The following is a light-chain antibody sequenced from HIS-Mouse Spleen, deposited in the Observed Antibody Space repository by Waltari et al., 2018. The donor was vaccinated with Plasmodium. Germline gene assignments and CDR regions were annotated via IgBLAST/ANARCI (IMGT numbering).Light chain of an antibody. Sequence: SYELTQPPSVSMSPGQTARITCSADALPKKYAYWYQQKSGQAPVLVIYEDSKRPSGIPERFSGSSSGTMATLTISGAQVEDEADYYCYSTDSSGNHRVFGGGTKLTVL. CDR3: YSTDSSGNHRV. CDR1: ALPKKY. V-gene: IGLV3-10*01. CDR2: EDS. J-gene: IGLJ3*02.